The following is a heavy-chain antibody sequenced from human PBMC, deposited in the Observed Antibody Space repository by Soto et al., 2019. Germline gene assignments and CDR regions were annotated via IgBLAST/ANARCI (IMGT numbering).Heavy chain of an antibody. D-gene: IGHD2-15*01. CDR2: ISAYNGNT. J-gene: IGHJ4*02. CDR1: GYTFTSYG. Sequence: ASVKVSCKASGYTFTSYGISWVRQAPGQGLEWMGWISAYNGNTNYAQKLQGRVTMTTDTSTSTAYMELRSLRSDDTAVYYCARDREDIVVVVAAKKGYYFDYWGQGTLVTVSS. CDR3: ARDREDIVVVVAAKKGYYFDY. V-gene: IGHV1-18*01.